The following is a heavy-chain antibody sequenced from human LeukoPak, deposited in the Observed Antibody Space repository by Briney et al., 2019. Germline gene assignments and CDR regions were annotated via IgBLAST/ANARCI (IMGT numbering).Heavy chain of an antibody. CDR1: GGSISIRGYY. CDR2: ISYSGNT. V-gene: IGHV4-39*01. CDR3: ASTNRAYGDYGNY. J-gene: IGHJ4*02. D-gene: IGHD4-17*01. Sequence: PSEPLSLPCSVSGGSISIRGYYWNWIRQPPRKRMEWFGSISYSGNTYYNPSLKSRVTISVDTSKNQFSLKLTSVTAADTAVYYCASTNRAYGDYGNYWGQGTLVTVSS.